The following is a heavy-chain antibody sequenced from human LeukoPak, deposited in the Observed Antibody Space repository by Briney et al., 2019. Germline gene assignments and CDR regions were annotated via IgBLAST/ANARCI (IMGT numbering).Heavy chain of an antibody. CDR1: GFTFSSYE. D-gene: IGHD3-10*01. J-gene: IGHJ5*02. Sequence: PGGSLRLSCAASGFTFSSYEMNWVRQAPGKGLEWVSSISSSSSYIYYADSVKGRFTISRDNAKNSLYLQMNSLRAEDTAVYYCAREVRGVTAEGFDPWGQGTLVTVSS. CDR3: AREVRGVTAEGFDP. CDR2: ISSSSSYI. V-gene: IGHV3-21*01.